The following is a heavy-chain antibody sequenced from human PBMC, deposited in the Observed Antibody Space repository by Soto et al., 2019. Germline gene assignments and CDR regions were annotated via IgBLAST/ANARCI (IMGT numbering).Heavy chain of an antibody. D-gene: IGHD3-22*01. CDR1: GYTLTELS. J-gene: IGHJ5*02. CDR2: FDPEDGET. CDR3: ATKPRFTTPGAGVSWFDP. V-gene: IGHV1-24*01. Sequence: ASVKVSCKVSGYTLTELSMHWVRQAPGKGLEWMGGFDPEDGETIYAQKFQGRVTMTEDTSTDTAYMELSSLRSEDTAVYYCATKPRFTTPGAGVSWFDPWGQGTLVPVSS.